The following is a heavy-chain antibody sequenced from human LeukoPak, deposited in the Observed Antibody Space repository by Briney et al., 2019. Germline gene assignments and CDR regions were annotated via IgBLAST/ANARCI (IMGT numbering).Heavy chain of an antibody. CDR3: ARGYATNLYYYYGMDV. V-gene: IGHV1-8*03. D-gene: IGHD2-2*01. Sequence: GASVKVSCKASGYTFTSYDINWVRQATGQGLEWMGWMNPNSGNTGYAQKFQGRVTITRNTSISTAYMELSSLRSEDTAVYYCARGYATNLYYYYGMDVWGQGTTVTVSS. CDR1: GYTFTSYD. CDR2: MNPNSGNT. J-gene: IGHJ6*02.